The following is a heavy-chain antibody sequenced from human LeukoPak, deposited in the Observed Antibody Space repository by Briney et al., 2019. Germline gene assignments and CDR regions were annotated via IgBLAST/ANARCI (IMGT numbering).Heavy chain of an antibody. V-gene: IGHV4-61*02. Sequence: SETLSLTCTVSGGSISSGSYYWSWIRQPAGKGLEWIGRIYTSGSTNYNPSLKSRVTISVDTSKNQFPLKLSSVTAADTAVYYCARGRRPYYFDYWGQGTLVTVSS. J-gene: IGHJ4*02. CDR1: GGSISSGSYY. CDR3: ARGRRPYYFDY. CDR2: IYTSGST.